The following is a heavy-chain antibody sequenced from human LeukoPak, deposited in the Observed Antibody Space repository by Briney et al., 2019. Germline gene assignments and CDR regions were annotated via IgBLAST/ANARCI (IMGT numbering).Heavy chain of an antibody. Sequence: SETLSLTCTVSGGSISSYYWSWIRPPPGKGLEWIGYIYYSGSTNYNPSLKSRVTISVDTSKNQFSLKLSSVTAADTAVYYCARSGAVAGHINWFDPWGQGTLVTVSS. D-gene: IGHD6-19*01. V-gene: IGHV4-59*01. CDR2: IYYSGST. CDR3: ARSGAVAGHINWFDP. J-gene: IGHJ5*02. CDR1: GGSISSYY.